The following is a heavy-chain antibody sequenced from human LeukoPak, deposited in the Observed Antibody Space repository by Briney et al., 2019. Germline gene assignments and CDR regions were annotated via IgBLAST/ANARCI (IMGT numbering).Heavy chain of an antibody. D-gene: IGHD5-18*01. J-gene: IGHJ4*02. CDR1: GYRFSSYW. CDR3: ARLKYSYGTTQGYFDY. CDR2: IYPSDSDT. Sequence: GESLKISCKGSGYRFSSYWIGWVRQMPGKGLEWMGIIYPSDSDTRYSPSFQGQVTISADKSISTAYLQWSSLKASDTAMYYCARLKYSYGTTQGYFDYWGQGTLVTVSS. V-gene: IGHV5-51*01.